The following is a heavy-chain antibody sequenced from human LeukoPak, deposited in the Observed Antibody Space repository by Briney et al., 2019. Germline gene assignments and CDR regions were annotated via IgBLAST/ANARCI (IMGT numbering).Heavy chain of an antibody. CDR1: GFSVGRKY. D-gene: IGHD2-2*01. Sequence: GALRLSCVISGFSVGRKYMSWVRQAPGKGLEWVSVIYDSGTTYYADAVKGRFTISRDNSKNTLYLQMNSLRAEDTAVYYCAKDRGVVVVPAATNPDAFDIWGQGTMVTVSS. CDR3: AKDRGVVVVPAATNPDAFDI. V-gene: IGHV3-53*01. J-gene: IGHJ3*02. CDR2: IYDSGTT.